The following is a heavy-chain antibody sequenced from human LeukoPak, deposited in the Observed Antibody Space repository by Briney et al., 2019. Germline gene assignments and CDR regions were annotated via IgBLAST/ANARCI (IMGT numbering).Heavy chain of an antibody. CDR2: LNPNSGGT. CDR3: ARALCSGSPY. D-gene: IGHD2-15*01. V-gene: IGHV1-2*02. Sequence: ASVQVSCKASGYTFTGYYMHWVRQAPGQGVEWMGWLNPNSGGTNYAQKFQGRVTMTMDTSIITAYMELSRLRSDDTAVYYCARALCSGSPYWGQGTLVTVSS. J-gene: IGHJ4*02. CDR1: GYTFTGYY.